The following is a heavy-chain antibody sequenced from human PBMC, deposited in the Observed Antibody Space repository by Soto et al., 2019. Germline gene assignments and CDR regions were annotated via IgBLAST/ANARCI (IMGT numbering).Heavy chain of an antibody. Sequence: ASVKVSCKASGYTFTSYGISWVRQAPGQGLEWMGWISAYNGNTNYAQKLQGRVTMTTDTSTSTAYMELRSLRSDDTAVYYCARDLVGGGSVTAYPNHYMDVWGKGTTVTVSS. J-gene: IGHJ6*03. V-gene: IGHV1-18*01. CDR1: GYTFTSYG. CDR2: ISAYNGNT. D-gene: IGHD3-10*01. CDR3: ARDLVGGGSVTAYPNHYMDV.